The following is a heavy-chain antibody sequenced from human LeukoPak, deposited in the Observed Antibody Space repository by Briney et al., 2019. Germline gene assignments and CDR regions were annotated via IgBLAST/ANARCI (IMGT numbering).Heavy chain of an antibody. CDR3: ARSSDLSSGFAY. CDR2: INSDGSST. D-gene: IGHD6-19*01. CDR1: GFTSSQDW. Sequence: GGSLRLSCAAFGFTSSQDWMHWVRQAPGKGLVWVSRINSDGSSTNYPDSVKGRFAISRDNAKNTLYLQMNSLRAEDTAVYFCARSSDLSSGFAYWGQGTLVTVSS. V-gene: IGHV3-74*01. J-gene: IGHJ4*02.